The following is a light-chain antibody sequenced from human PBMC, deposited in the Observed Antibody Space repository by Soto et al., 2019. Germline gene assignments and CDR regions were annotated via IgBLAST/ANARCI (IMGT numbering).Light chain of an antibody. CDR1: QSVSNNY. Sequence: EIVLTQSPGTLSLSPGERATLSCRASQSVSNNYLAWYQQKPGQAPRLLMYGASKRTTGIPDRFSGSGSGTDFALTTSRLEPEDFAVYHCQQYVTSPWTFGQGTKV. J-gene: IGKJ1*01. V-gene: IGKV3-20*01. CDR2: GAS. CDR3: QQYVTSPWT.